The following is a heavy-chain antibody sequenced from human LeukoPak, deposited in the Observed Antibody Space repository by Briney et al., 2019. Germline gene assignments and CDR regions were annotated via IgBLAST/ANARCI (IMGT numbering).Heavy chain of an antibody. D-gene: IGHD2-2*01. Sequence: ASVNVSCKASGYTFTSYGISWVRQAPGQGLEGMGWISAYNGNTNYAQNLQGRVTMTTDTSTSTAYMEVRSLRSDDTAVYYCARDRQSCSDSSCLVDSWGQGTLVTVSS. CDR3: ARDRQSCSDSSCLVDS. CDR1: GYTFTSYG. CDR2: ISAYNGNT. V-gene: IGHV1-18*01. J-gene: IGHJ4*02.